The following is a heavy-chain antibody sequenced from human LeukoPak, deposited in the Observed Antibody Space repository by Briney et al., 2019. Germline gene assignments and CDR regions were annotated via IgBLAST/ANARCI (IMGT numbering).Heavy chain of an antibody. V-gene: IGHV3-23*01. D-gene: IGHD2-2*01. J-gene: IGHJ4*02. CDR1: GFTFSNYA. CDR2: ISGSGGNP. Sequence: GGSLRLSCAASGFTFSNYAMTWVRQAPGKGLEWGSGISGSGGNPYYADSVKGRFTISRDNSKNTVYLQMNSLRADDTAVYYCAKGLSTSYYSDFDYWGQGTLVTVSS. CDR3: AKGLSTSYYSDFDY.